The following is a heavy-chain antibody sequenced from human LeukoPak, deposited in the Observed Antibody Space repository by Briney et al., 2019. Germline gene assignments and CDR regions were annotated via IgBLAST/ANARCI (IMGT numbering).Heavy chain of an antibody. Sequence: GGSLRLSCAASGFTFSSYWMSWVRQAPGKGLEWVANIKQDGSEKYYVDSVKGRFTISRDNSKNTLYLQMNSLRAEDTAVYYCARDKTVTTWDYWGQGTLVTVSS. V-gene: IGHV3-7*01. CDR3: ARDKTVTTWDY. CDR1: GFTFSSYW. CDR2: IKQDGSEK. J-gene: IGHJ4*02. D-gene: IGHD4-17*01.